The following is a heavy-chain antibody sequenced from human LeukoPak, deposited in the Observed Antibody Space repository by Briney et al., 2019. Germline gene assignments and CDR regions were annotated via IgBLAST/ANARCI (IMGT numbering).Heavy chain of an antibody. CDR3: ARPVYCSVTTCTGPLHI. Sequence: SETLSLTCAVYGASLNNYYWAWIRQSPVKGLEWIGEIDHVGRSRYNPSLKRRLTISVDTSKNQFSLRLSSVTAADTALYFCARPVYCSVTTCTGPLHIWGQGTMVTVSS. J-gene: IGHJ3*02. V-gene: IGHV4-34*01. CDR2: IDHVGRS. D-gene: IGHD2-15*01. CDR1: GASLNNYY.